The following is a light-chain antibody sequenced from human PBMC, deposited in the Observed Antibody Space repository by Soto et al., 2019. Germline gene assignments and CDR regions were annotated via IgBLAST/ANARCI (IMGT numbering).Light chain of an antibody. J-gene: IGLJ7*01. CDR1: DIGRKT. Sequence: SYELTQPPSVSVAPGQTARITCGGNDIGRKTVHWYQQRPGQAPVLVVYDDDDRPSGIPERFSGSNSGNTATLTISRVEAGDEADYYCEVWDSGSAHHVFGTGTQLTVL. CDR2: DDD. V-gene: IGLV3-21*02. CDR3: EVWDSGSAHHV.